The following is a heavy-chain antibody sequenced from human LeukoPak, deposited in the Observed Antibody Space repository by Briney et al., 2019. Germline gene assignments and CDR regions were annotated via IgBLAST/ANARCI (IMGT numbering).Heavy chain of an antibody. CDR3: AKSCSSWSPYYLDY. J-gene: IGHJ4*02. CDR2: ISGSGGST. CDR1: GFTLSSYA. Sequence: GGSLRLSCAASGFTLSSYAMSWVRQAPGKGLEWVSAISGSGGSTYYADSVKGRFTISRDNSKNTLYLQMNSLRAEDTAVYYCAKSCSSWSPYYLDYWGQGTLVTVSS. V-gene: IGHV3-23*01. D-gene: IGHD6-13*01.